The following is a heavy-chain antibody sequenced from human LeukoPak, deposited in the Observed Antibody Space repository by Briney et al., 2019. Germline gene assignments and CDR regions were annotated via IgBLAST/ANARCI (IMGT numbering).Heavy chain of an antibody. Sequence: GGSLRLSCVASGFTFSSHWMHWVRQAPGESLVWVSRINGDGRSTSYADSVKGRFTISRDNAKNTLYLQMNSLRAEDTALYYCARDQLYCTGGYCYFDSWGQGTLVTVSS. D-gene: IGHD2-8*02. V-gene: IGHV3-74*01. J-gene: IGHJ4*02. CDR2: INGDGRST. CDR3: ARDQLYCTGGYCYFDS. CDR1: GFTFSSHW.